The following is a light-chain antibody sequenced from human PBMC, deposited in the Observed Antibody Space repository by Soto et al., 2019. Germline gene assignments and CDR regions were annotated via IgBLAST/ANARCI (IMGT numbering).Light chain of an antibody. CDR3: QQRGNGLLCGGGTGGG. CDR1: QSVSSY. CDR2: DAS. J-gene: IGKJ1*01. Sequence: EIVLTQSPATLSLSPGERATLSCRASQSVSSYLAWYQQKPGQAPRLLIYDASTRATGLPARFSGRGSGTDFPHTISSRELEVFEVFYCQQRGNGLLCGGGTGGGFG. V-gene: IGKV3-11*01.